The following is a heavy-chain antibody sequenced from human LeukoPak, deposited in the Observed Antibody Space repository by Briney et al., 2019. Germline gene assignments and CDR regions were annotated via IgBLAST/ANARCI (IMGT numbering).Heavy chain of an antibody. CDR1: GFTFSSYA. Sequence: GGSLRLSCAASGFTFSSYAMSWVRQAPGKGLEWVSAISGSGGSTYYADSEKGRFTISRDNSKNPLYLQMNSLRAEDTAVYYCARGHIAAAGSFDYWGQGTLVTVSS. CDR2: ISGSGGST. V-gene: IGHV3-23*01. D-gene: IGHD6-13*01. CDR3: ARGHIAAAGSFDY. J-gene: IGHJ4*02.